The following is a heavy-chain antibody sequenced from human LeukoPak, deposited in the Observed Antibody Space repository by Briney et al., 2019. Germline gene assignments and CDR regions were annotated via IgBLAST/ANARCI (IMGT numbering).Heavy chain of an antibody. J-gene: IGHJ4*02. Sequence: GGSLRLSCAASGFTFSSYSMNWVRQAPGKGLEWVSSISSSSSYIYYADLVKGRFTISRDNAKNSLYLQMNSLRAEDTAVYYCARDRGYYDFWSGYSALDYWGQGTLVTVSS. CDR1: GFTFSSYS. CDR2: ISSSSSYI. D-gene: IGHD3-3*01. CDR3: ARDRGYYDFWSGYSALDY. V-gene: IGHV3-21*01.